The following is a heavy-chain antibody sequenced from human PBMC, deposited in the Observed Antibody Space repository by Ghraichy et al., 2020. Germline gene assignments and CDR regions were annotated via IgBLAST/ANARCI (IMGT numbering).Heavy chain of an antibody. CDR3: AGTFFGVVPYDWDWFDP. CDR1: GFTFSDYY. D-gene: IGHD3-3*01. CDR2: ISSSGSTI. J-gene: IGHJ5*02. V-gene: IGHV3-11*01. Sequence: GESLNISCAASGFTFSDYYMSWIRQAPGKGLEWVSYISSSGSTIYYADSVKGRFTISRDNAKNSLYLQMNSLRAEDTAVYYCAGTFFGVVPYDWDWFDPWGQGTLVTVSS.